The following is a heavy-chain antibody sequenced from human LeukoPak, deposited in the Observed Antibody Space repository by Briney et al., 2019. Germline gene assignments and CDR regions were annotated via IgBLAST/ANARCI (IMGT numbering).Heavy chain of an antibody. J-gene: IGHJ4*02. CDR3: ARDLSPSDY. CDR2: ISYDGSNK. CDR1: EFTFSSYA. Sequence: PGGSLRLSCAASEFTFSSYAMHWVRQAPGKGLEWVAVISYDGSNKYYADSVKGRFTISRDNAKNSLYLQMNSLRAEDTAVYYCARDLSPSDYWGQGTLVTVSS. V-gene: IGHV3-30*04.